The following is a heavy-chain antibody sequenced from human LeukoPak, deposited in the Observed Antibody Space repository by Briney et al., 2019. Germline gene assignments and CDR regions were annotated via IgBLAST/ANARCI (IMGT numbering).Heavy chain of an antibody. CDR3: ARDSLYCSSTSCYPDLKDFDY. D-gene: IGHD2-2*01. CDR1: GYTFTSYG. J-gene: IGHJ4*02. V-gene: IGHV1-18*01. CDR2: ISAYNGNT. Sequence: APVKVSCKASGYTFTSYGISWVRQAPGQGLEWMGWISAYNGNTNYAQKLQGRVTMTTDTSTSTAYMELRSLRSDDTAVYYCARDSLYCSSTSCYPDLKDFDYWGQGTLVTVSS.